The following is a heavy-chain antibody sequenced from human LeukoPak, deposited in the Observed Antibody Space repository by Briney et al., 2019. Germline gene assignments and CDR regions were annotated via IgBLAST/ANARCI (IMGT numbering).Heavy chain of an antibody. CDR1: GFTFSSYA. CDR2: ISDSGGS. CDR3: AEGTTAAPYYYYYSMDV. V-gene: IGHV3-23*01. Sequence: PGGSLRLSCAAAGFTFSSYAMNWVRQAPGKGLEWVSGISDSGGSTDSVKGRFTISRDNSKNTLYLQMNSLRAEDSAVYYCAEGTTAAPYYYYYSMDVWGQGTTVTVSS. J-gene: IGHJ6*02. D-gene: IGHD1-1*01.